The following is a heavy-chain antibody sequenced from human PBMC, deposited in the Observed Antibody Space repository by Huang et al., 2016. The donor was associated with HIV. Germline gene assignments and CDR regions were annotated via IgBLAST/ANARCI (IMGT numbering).Heavy chain of an antibody. V-gene: IGHV3-7*01. CDR1: GFTFSTYS. CDR3: ARLNWASDI. Sequence: EVQLVESGGGLVQPGGSLRLSCAASGFTFSTYSMSWVRQAAGKGLEWVANINQDGSEKYYVDSVRGRFTISRDNAKNSLFLQLNSLRAEDTAVYYCARLNWASDIWGQGTMVTVSS. J-gene: IGHJ3*02. CDR2: INQDGSEK.